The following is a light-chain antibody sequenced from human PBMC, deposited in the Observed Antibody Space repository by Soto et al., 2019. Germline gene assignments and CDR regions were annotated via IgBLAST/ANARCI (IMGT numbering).Light chain of an antibody. Sequence: EIVLTQSPATLSLSPGERATLSCRASQSVSNYLAWYQQKPGQAPRLLIYDGSTRATGVPDRFSGSGSGTDFTLTISRLEPEDFAVYHCQQYGSLSWTFGQGTKVEIK. V-gene: IGKV3-20*01. J-gene: IGKJ1*01. CDR2: DGS. CDR3: QQYGSLSWT. CDR1: QSVSNY.